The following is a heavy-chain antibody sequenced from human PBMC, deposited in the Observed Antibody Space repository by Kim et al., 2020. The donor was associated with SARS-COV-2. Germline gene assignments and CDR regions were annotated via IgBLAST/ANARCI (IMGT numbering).Heavy chain of an antibody. CDR3: AKGGGRITMIVADAFDI. J-gene: IGHJ3*02. D-gene: IGHD3-22*01. Sequence: VKGRFTISRDNSKNTLYLQMNSLRAEDTAVYYCAKGGGRITMIVADAFDIWGQGTMVTVSS. V-gene: IGHV3-23*01.